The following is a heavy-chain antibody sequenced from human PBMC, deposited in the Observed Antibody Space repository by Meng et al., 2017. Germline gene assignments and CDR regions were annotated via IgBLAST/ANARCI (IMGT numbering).Heavy chain of an antibody. D-gene: IGHD2-15*01. Sequence: SETLSLTCTVSGGSISSSSNYWGWIRQPPGKGREWIGSIYYSGSTYYNPSLKSRVTISVDTSKNQFSLKLSSVTAADTAVYYCARDLSTAATYYFDYWGQGTLVTVSS. CDR1: GGSISSSSNY. J-gene: IGHJ4*02. V-gene: IGHV4-39*07. CDR3: ARDLSTAATYYFDY. CDR2: IYYSGST.